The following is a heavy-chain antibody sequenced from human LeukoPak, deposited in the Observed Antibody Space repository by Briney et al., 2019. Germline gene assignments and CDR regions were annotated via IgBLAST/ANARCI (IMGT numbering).Heavy chain of an antibody. CDR2: ISYEGRTT. D-gene: IGHD2-21*02. J-gene: IGHJ3*02. CDR1: GFTFSNYG. CDR3: AKEGGDTGLDAFDI. V-gene: IGHV3-30*18. Sequence: GGSLRLSCAGAGFTFSNYGMHWVRQAPGKGLEWVAVISYEGRTTYYADSVKGRFTISRDNSRNTLYLQMNSLRAEDTAVYYCAKEGGDTGLDAFDIWGQGTMVTVSS.